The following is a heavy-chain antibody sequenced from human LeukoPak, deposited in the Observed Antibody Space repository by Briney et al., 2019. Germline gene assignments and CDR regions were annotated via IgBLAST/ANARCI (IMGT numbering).Heavy chain of an antibody. J-gene: IGHJ6*03. CDR2: IYYSGST. CDR3: ARLGTYYDILTGCYTSYYYYYMDV. V-gene: IGHV4-39*01. CDR1: GGSISSSSYY. D-gene: IGHD3-9*01. Sequence: PSETLSLTCTVSGGSISSSSYYWGWIRQPPGKGLEWIGSIYYSGSTYYNPSLKSRVTISVDTSKNQFSLKLSSVTAADTAVYYCARLGTYYDILTGCYTSYYYYYMDVWGKGTTVTISS.